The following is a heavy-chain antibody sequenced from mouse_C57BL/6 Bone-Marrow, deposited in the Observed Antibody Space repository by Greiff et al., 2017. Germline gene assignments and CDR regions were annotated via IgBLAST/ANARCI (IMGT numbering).Heavy chain of an antibody. CDR1: GYTFTDYY. CDR3: ARGGDGYDDGFAY. J-gene: IGHJ3*01. V-gene: IGHV1-75*01. D-gene: IGHD2-2*01. CDR2: IFPGSGST. Sequence: VQLQQSGPELVKPGASVKISCKASGYTFTDYYINWVKQRPGQGLEWIGWIFPGSGSTYYNEKFKGKATLTVDKSSSTDYMLLSSLTSEDSAVYFCARGGDGYDDGFAYWGQGTLVTVSA.